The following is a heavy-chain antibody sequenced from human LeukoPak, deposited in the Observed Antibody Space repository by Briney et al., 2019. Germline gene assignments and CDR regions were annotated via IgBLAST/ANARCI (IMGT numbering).Heavy chain of an antibody. CDR2: IIPIFGTA. CDR1: GGTFSSYA. J-gene: IGHJ6*02. CDR3: ARARYSGYDYSTYYYYGMDV. D-gene: IGHD5-12*01. V-gene: IGHV1-69*13. Sequence: ASVKVSCKASGGTFSSYAISWVRQAPGQGLEWMGGIIPIFGTANYAQKFQGRVTITADESTSTAYMEPSSLGSEDTAVYYCARARYSGYDYSTYYYYGMDVWGQGTTVTVSS.